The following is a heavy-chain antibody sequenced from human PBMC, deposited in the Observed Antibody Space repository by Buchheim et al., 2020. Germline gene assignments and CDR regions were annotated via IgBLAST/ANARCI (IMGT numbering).Heavy chain of an antibody. V-gene: IGHV3-7*01. CDR2: INHDGSAT. CDR1: GFTFSSYW. D-gene: IGHD3-22*01. CDR3: ARESPNSYVTSGWSDY. Sequence: EVQLVESGGGLVQPGGSLRLSCAASGFTFSSYWMTWVRQAPGKGLEWVANINHDGSATYYVDSLKGRFTISRDNAQSSLFLQMNSLDAGDTAVYYCARESPNSYVTSGWSDYWRQGTL. J-gene: IGHJ4*02.